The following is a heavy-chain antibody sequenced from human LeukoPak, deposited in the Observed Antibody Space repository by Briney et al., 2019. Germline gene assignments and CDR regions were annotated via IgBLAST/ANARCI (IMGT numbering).Heavy chain of an antibody. CDR1: GGSISSSSYY. Sequence: SETLSLTCTVSGGSISSSSYYWGWIRQPPGKGLEWIGYIYYSGSTYYNPSLKSRVTISVDTSKNQFSLKLSSVTAADTAVYYCARIRVEWIQLWLFPGAFDIWGQGTMVTVSS. CDR3: ARIRVEWIQLWLFPGAFDI. D-gene: IGHD5-18*01. CDR2: IYYSGST. J-gene: IGHJ3*02. V-gene: IGHV4-39*01.